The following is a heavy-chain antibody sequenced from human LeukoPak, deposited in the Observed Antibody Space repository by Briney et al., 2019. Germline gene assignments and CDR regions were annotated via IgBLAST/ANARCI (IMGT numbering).Heavy chain of an antibody. J-gene: IGHJ4*02. CDR1: GFTFNTYA. V-gene: IGHV3-23*01. Sequence: GGSLRLSCAASGFTFNTYAMSWVRQAPGKGLEWVSSMSGSGSSTYYADSVKGRFTISRDNSKNTLYLRMNSLRAEDTAVYYCAKDLGYCSGGSCYLFDYWGQGTLVTVSS. D-gene: IGHD2-15*01. CDR3: AKDLGYCSGGSCYLFDY. CDR2: MSGSGSST.